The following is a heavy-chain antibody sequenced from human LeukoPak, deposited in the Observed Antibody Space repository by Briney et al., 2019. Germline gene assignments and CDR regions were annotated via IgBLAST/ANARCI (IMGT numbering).Heavy chain of an antibody. D-gene: IGHD2-21*01. V-gene: IGHV1-2*02. Sequence: ASVKVSCKAPGYTFTSYAMNWVRQAPGQGLEWMGWINPNSGGTNYAQKFQGRVTMTRDTSISTAYMELSRLRSDDTVVYYCARGGAYSLIDYWGQGTLVTVSS. CDR3: ARGGAYSLIDY. J-gene: IGHJ4*02. CDR1: GYTFTSYA. CDR2: INPNSGGT.